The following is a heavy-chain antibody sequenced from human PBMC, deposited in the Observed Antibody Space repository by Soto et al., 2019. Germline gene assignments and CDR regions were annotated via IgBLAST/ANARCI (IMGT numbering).Heavy chain of an antibody. CDR2: ISGSGGST. D-gene: IGHD3-3*01. CDR1: GFTFSSYA. CDR3: AKPGDFGVVIIGYYYYFMDV. V-gene: IGHV3-23*01. Sequence: EVQLLESGGGLVQPGGSLRLSCAASGFTFSSYAMSWVRQAPGKGLEWVSAISGSGGSTYYADSVKGRFTISRDNSKNTLYLQMNSLRAEDTAVYYCAKPGDFGVVIIGYYYYFMDVWGKGTTVTVSS. J-gene: IGHJ6*03.